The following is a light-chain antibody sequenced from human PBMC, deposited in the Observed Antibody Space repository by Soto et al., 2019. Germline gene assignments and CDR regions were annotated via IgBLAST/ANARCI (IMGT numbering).Light chain of an antibody. CDR1: QSVSGH. V-gene: IGKV3-11*01. CDR3: QQRSNWPSLT. J-gene: IGKJ4*01. CDR2: DAS. Sequence: EIVLTQSPATLSLSPGESATLSCRASQSVSGHLAWYRQKPGQAPRLLIYDASNRATGIPARFSGSGSGTDFTLTISCLEPEDFAVYYCQQRSNWPSLTFGGGTKVEIK.